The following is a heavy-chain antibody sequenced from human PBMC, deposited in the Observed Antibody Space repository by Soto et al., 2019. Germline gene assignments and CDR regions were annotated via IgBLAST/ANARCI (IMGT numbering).Heavy chain of an antibody. D-gene: IGHD5-18*01. Sequence: GGSLRLSCAASGFTFSSDAIHWVRQAPGKGLEWVAVISYDGSNKYYADSVKGRFTISRDNSKNTLYLQMNSLRAEDTAVYYCAGGGAAMVRPFDYWGQGTLVNVSS. CDR1: GFTFSSDA. J-gene: IGHJ4*02. CDR2: ISYDGSNK. V-gene: IGHV3-30-3*01. CDR3: AGGGAAMVRPFDY.